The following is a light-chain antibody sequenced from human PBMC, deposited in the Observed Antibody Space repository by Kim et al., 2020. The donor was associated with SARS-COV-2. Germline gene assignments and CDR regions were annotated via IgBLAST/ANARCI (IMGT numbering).Light chain of an antibody. CDR3: SSYTSSSTL. Sequence: PGQSITISCTGTSSDVGGYNYVSWYQQHPGKAPKLMIYDVSKRPSGVSNRFSGSKSGNTASLTISGLQAEDVADYYCSSYTSSSTLFGGGTQLTVL. V-gene: IGLV2-14*04. CDR2: DVS. J-gene: IGLJ3*02. CDR1: SSDVGGYNY.